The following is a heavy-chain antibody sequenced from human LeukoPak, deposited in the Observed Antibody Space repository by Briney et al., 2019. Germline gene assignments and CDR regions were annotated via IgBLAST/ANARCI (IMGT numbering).Heavy chain of an antibody. CDR1: GFTFDDYT. CDR2: ISWDGGST. CDR3: ATMVALGYDFWSGLDY. D-gene: IGHD3-3*01. V-gene: IGHV3-43*01. Sequence: GGSLRLSCAASGFTFDDYTMHWVRQAPGKGLEWVSLISWDGGSTYYADSVKGRFTISRDNSKNSLYLQMNSLRTEGTALYYCATMVALGYDFWSGLDYWGQGTLVTVSS. J-gene: IGHJ4*02.